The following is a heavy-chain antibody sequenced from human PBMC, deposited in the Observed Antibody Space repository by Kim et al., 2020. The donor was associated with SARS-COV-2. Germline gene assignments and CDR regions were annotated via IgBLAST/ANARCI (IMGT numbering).Heavy chain of an antibody. J-gene: IGHJ2*01. D-gene: IGHD3-10*01. CDR3: ARVFTMDRGYFDL. V-gene: IGHV3-30*01. Sequence: ADPVKGRFTISGDNSKNTLYLQMNSRRAEDTDVYYCARVFTMDRGYFDLWGRGTLVTVSS.